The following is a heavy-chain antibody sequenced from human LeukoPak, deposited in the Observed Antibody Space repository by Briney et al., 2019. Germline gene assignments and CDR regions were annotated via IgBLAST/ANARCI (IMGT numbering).Heavy chain of an antibody. CDR2: ISDGAGYI. J-gene: IGHJ4*02. D-gene: IGHD3-3*01. Sequence: GGSLRLSCAASGFTFSTYVMNWFRQAPGKGLEWVSTISDGAGYIFYADSVKGRFTISRDDSNNALYLQMHSLRAEDTALYYCASGPPFLKYFEYWGQGTLVTVSS. CDR1: GFTFSTYV. CDR3: ASGPPFLKYFEY. V-gene: IGHV3-23*01.